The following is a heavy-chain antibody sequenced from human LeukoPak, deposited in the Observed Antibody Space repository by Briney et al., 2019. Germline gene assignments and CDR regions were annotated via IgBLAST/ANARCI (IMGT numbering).Heavy chain of an antibody. Sequence: PSQTLSLTCTVSGVSISSGSYYWSWIRQPPGKGLEWIGRIYTSGSTNYNPSLKSRVTISVDTSKNQFSLKLSSVTAADTAVYYCARTYDSSGYYIPDAFDIWGQGTMVTVSS. CDR3: ARTYDSSGYYIPDAFDI. CDR2: IYTSGST. J-gene: IGHJ3*02. CDR1: GVSISSGSYY. V-gene: IGHV4-61*02. D-gene: IGHD3-22*01.